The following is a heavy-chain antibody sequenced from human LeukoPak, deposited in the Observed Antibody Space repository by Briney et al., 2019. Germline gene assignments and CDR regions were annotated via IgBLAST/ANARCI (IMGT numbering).Heavy chain of an antibody. CDR2: IYYGGST. CDR3: ARVITVRGVIFDY. J-gene: IGHJ4*02. Sequence: SETLSLTCTVSGGSFNTYNWSWIRQPPGKGLEWLGYIYYGGSTNYNPSLKSRVTISVDTSKNQFSLKLSSVTAADTAVYYCARVITVRGVIFDYWGQGTLVTVSS. D-gene: IGHD3-16*01. V-gene: IGHV4-59*01. CDR1: GGSFNTYN.